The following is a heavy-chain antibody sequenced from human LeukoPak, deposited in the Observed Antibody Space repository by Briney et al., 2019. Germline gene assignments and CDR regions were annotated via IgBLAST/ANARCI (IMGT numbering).Heavy chain of an antibody. Sequence: SETLSLTCAVSGASISSYYWSWIRQPAGKGLEWIGRIYTSGSTNYNPSLKSRVTMSVDTSENQFSLKLNSVTAADTAVYYCARDLRVYDKNYYYYMDVWGKGTTVTISS. J-gene: IGHJ6*03. D-gene: IGHD5/OR15-5a*01. CDR1: GASISSYY. CDR3: ARDLRVYDKNYYYYMDV. CDR2: IYTSGST. V-gene: IGHV4-4*07.